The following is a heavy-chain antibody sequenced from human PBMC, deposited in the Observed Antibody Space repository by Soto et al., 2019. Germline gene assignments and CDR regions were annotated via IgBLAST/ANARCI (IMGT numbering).Heavy chain of an antibody. CDR3: ARRLAAGGTRAFDI. D-gene: IGHD6-13*01. CDR1: GYSFAIYY. Sequence: GESLKISCQGSGYSFAIYYIAWVRQMPGKGLEWMGIIYPGDSDTTYSPSFEGQVTISADKSLNTAYLQWSSLKASDTAMYYCARRLAAGGTRAFDIXGQGTVVTVSS. V-gene: IGHV5-51*01. J-gene: IGHJ3*02. CDR2: IYPGDSDT.